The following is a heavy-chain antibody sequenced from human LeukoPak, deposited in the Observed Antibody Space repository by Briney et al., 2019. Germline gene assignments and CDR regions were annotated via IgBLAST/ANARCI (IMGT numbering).Heavy chain of an antibody. J-gene: IGHJ4*02. Sequence: GESLKISCKGSGYSFTSYWIGWVRQMPGKGLEWMGIIYPGDSDTRCSPSFQGQVTISADKSISTAYLQWSSLKASDTAMYYCARHHVEMATIIGFDYWGQGTLVTVSS. CDR3: ARHHVEMATIIGFDY. V-gene: IGHV5-51*01. D-gene: IGHD5-24*01. CDR1: GYSFTSYW. CDR2: IYPGDSDT.